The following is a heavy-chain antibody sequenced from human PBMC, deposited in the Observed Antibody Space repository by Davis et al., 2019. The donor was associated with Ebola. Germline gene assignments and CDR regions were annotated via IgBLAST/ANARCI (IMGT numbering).Heavy chain of an antibody. CDR3: ARDRGITTRTGRDSYYGMDV. CDR2: IYYSGTT. CDR1: DDSMTSSSYY. D-gene: IGHD6-6*01. J-gene: IGHJ6*02. Sequence: PSETLSLTCLVSDDSMTSSSYYWGWIRQSPGKGPEWIGSIYYSGTTFYNPSLRSRVTISVDRSKNQFSLEVTSVTAADTAVYYCARDRGITTRTGRDSYYGMDVWGQGTTVTVSS. V-gene: IGHV4-39*07.